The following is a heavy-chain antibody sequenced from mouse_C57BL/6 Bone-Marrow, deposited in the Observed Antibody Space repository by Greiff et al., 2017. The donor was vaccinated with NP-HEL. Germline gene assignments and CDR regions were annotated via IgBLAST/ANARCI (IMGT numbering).Heavy chain of an antibody. V-gene: IGHV5-17*01. J-gene: IGHJ3*01. CDR1: GFTFSDYG. D-gene: IGHD2-4*01. Sequence: DVHLVESGGGLVKPGGSLKLSCAASGFTFSDYGMHWVRQAPEKGLEWVAYISSGSSTIYYADTVKGRFTISRDNAKNTLFLQMTSLRSEDTAMYYCARNDYDPAWFAYWGQGTLVTVSA. CDR3: ARNDYDPAWFAY. CDR2: ISSGSSTI.